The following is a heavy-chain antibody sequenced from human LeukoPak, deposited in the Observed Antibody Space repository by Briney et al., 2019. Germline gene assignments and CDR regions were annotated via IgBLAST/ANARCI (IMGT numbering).Heavy chain of an antibody. CDR1: GYTFTDYY. Sequence: GASVKVSCEASGYTFTDYYMRWVRQAPGQGLEWVGWINPNNGDTYYAQRFQDRVTMTRDTSISTAYMDLSRLRSDDTSLYYCARGPYPYWYFDLWGRGTLVTVSS. CDR2: INPNNGDT. CDR3: ARGPYPYWYFDL. D-gene: IGHD2-2*02. V-gene: IGHV1-2*02. J-gene: IGHJ2*01.